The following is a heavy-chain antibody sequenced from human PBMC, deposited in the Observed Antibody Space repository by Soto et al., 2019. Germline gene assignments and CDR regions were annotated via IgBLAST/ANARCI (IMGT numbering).Heavy chain of an antibody. V-gene: IGHV5-51*01. CDR1: GCGFSTSW. CDR3: ARHDAYSSSDF. Sequence: GESLQNSFKGSGCGFSTSWIAWLRQLPGKGLEWMGIIYPGDSDSRYSPSFQGQVSISADKSINTAYLQWSSLKASDTAMYYCARHDAYSSSDFWGQGTLVTVSS. CDR2: IYPGDSDS. J-gene: IGHJ4*02. D-gene: IGHD6-19*01.